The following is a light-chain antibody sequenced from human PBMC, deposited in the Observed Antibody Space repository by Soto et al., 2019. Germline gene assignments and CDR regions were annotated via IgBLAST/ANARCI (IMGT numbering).Light chain of an antibody. CDR2: EVT. J-gene: IGLJ3*02. CDR1: RNDVGGHKF. Sequence: QSALTQPPSASGSPGQSVTIYCTGSRNDVGGHKFVSWYQHHPGKAPKLIIYEVTQRPSGVPHRFSGSKSDNTASLTVSGLQPEDEADYYCSSYGGNTNFVLFGGGTKLTVL. CDR3: SSYGGNTNFVL. V-gene: IGLV2-8*01.